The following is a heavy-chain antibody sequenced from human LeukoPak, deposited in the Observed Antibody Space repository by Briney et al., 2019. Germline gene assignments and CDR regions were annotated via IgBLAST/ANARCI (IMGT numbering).Heavy chain of an antibody. V-gene: IGHV4-31*03. CDR1: GGSINTDSYY. Sequence: PSETLSLTCSVSGGSINTDSYYWSWIRQRPGKGLEWIGYIYFTGSTYYNPSLKSRVTISIDTSKNQFSLKLSSVTAADTAVYYCARDGDGSSWYPYYFDYWGQGTLVTVSS. J-gene: IGHJ4*02. D-gene: IGHD6-13*01. CDR2: IYFTGST. CDR3: ARDGDGSSWYPYYFDY.